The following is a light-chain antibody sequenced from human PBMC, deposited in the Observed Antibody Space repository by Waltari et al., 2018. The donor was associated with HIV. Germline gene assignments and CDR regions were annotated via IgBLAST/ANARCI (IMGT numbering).Light chain of an antibody. CDR2: SNN. CDR3: AAWDDSLL. J-gene: IGLJ2*01. Sequence: QSVLTQPPSASGTPGQRVTISCSGNNSNIGTNTVNWYHQLPGTAPKLLIFSNNQRPSGVPDRFSGSKSGTSASLAISGLRSEDEADYYCAAWDDSLLFGGGTKLTVL. CDR1: NSNIGTNT. V-gene: IGLV1-44*01.